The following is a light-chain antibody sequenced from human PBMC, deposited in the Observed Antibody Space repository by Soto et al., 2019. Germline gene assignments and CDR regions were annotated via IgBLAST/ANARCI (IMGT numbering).Light chain of an antibody. CDR3: RSYTSSTSYF. V-gene: IGLV2-14*01. CDR2: DVS. CDR1: SSDVGGYNY. Sequence: QSVLTQPASVSGSPGQSITISCAGTSSDVGGYNYVSWYQQHPGKAPKLMIYDVSNRPSGVSNRFSGSKSGNTASLTISGLQAEVEVEYYCRSYTSSTSYFFGTGTKSTV. J-gene: IGLJ1*01.